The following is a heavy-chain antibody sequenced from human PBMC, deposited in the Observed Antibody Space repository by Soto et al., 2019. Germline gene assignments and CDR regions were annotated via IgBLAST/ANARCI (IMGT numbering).Heavy chain of an antibody. J-gene: IGHJ4*02. Sequence: QIQLVQSGAEVKKPGDSVKVSCKASGYTFSSYHITWVRQAPGQGLEWMGWISAYNGNTNYAQNLQGRVTMTTDPSTSTAYMELRSLRSDDTAVYYCARDLPPVDYWGQGTLVIVSS. V-gene: IGHV1-18*01. CDR3: ARDLPPVDY. CDR2: ISAYNGNT. CDR1: GYTFSSYH.